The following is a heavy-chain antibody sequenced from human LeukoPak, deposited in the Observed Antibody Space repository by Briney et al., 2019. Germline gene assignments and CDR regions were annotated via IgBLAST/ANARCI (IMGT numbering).Heavy chain of an antibody. CDR2: IIPIFGTA. V-gene: IGHV1-69*06. Sequence: SVKVSCKASGGTFSSYAISWVRQAPGQGLEWMGGIIPIFGTANYAQKFQGRVTITADKSTSTAYMELSSLRSEDTAVYYCARDKLTNAYYYYGMDVWGQGTTVTVSS. J-gene: IGHJ6*02. CDR1: GGTFSSYA. CDR3: ARDKLTNAYYYYGMDV. D-gene: IGHD1-7*01.